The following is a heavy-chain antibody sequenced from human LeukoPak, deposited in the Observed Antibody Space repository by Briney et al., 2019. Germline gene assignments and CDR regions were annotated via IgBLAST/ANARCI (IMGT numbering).Heavy chain of an antibody. CDR3: ARAGGSGYYYGSGSLDY. J-gene: IGHJ4*02. D-gene: IGHD3-10*01. Sequence: PSETLSLTCTVSGGSISSSSYYWGWIRQPPGKGLEWIGSIYYSGSTYYNPSLKSRVTISVDTSKNQFSLKLSSVTAADTAVYYCARAGGSGYYYGSGSLDYWGQGTLVTVSS. V-gene: IGHV4-39*07. CDR1: GGSISSSSYY. CDR2: IYYSGST.